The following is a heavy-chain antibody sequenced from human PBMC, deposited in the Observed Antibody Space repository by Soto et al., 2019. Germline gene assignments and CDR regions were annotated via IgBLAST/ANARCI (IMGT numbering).Heavy chain of an antibody. CDR3: AKSRGYSWPTYFFDL. Sequence: EVQLLESGGGLVQPGGSLKLSCAASGFPFSGYSLSWVRQTPGKGLEWVAGISGTGYSRYHADSVMGRFSISRDNFKRTLYLELSSLRAEDTALYYCAKSRGYSWPTYFFDLWGQGTLVTVSS. CDR2: ISGTGYSR. CDR1: GFPFSGYS. D-gene: IGHD5-12*01. J-gene: IGHJ4*02. V-gene: IGHV3-23*01.